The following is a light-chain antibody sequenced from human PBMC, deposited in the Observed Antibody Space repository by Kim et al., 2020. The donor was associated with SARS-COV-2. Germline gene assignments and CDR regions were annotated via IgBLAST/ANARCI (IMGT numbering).Light chain of an antibody. CDR1: QSVIGNW. CDR3: QQYGNPPRT. CDR2: GAS. J-gene: IGKJ1*01. Sequence: SPEEKALLSCGASQSVIGNWLAWYQPKPSQAPRLLIYGASSRATGIPDRFSDSGSGTDFTLTISRLEPEDCAVYYCQQYGNPPRTFGQGTKVDIK. V-gene: IGKV3-20*01.